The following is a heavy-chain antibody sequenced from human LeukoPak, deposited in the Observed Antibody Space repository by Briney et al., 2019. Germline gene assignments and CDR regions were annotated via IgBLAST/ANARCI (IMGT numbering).Heavy chain of an antibody. V-gene: IGHV1-2*02. D-gene: IGHD6-19*01. CDR3: ARVAVAGTVFDY. CDR2: INPNSGGT. Sequence: SSVKVSCKASRYTFTGYYMHAVGQAPGQRLEWMGWINPNSGGTNYAQKFQGRVTMTRDTSISTAYMELSRLRSDDTAVYYCARVAVAGTVFDYWGQGTLVTVSS. CDR1: RYTFTGYY. J-gene: IGHJ4*02.